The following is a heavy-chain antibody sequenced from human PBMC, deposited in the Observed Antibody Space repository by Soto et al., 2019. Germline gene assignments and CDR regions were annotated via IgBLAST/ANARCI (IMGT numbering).Heavy chain of an antibody. V-gene: IGHV5-51*01. D-gene: IGHD3-22*01. Sequence: GESLKISCNGSGYSFTSYWIGWVRQMPGKGLEWMGIIYPGDSDTRYSPSFQGQVTISADKSISTAYLQWSSLKASDTAMYYCASQGRTYYYDSSGYYQNDYYGMDVWGQGTTVTVSS. CDR2: IYPGDSDT. CDR1: GYSFTSYW. CDR3: ASQGRTYYYDSSGYYQNDYYGMDV. J-gene: IGHJ6*02.